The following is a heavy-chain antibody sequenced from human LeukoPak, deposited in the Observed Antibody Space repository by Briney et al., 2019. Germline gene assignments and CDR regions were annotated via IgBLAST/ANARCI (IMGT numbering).Heavy chain of an antibody. CDR1: GFTFSSYA. Sequence: GGSLRLSCAASGFTFSSYAMSWVRQAPGKGLEWVAAMSGSGGSTYYADSVKGRFSISRDNSQKTMHLQMNSLRAEDTAVYYCAKLTTPSSRAQPPDYWGQGTLVTVSS. CDR2: MSGSGGST. D-gene: IGHD6-13*01. J-gene: IGHJ4*02. V-gene: IGHV3-23*01. CDR3: AKLTTPSSRAQPPDY.